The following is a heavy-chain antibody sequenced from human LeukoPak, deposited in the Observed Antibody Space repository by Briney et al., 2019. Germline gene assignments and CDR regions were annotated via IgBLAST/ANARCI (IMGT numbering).Heavy chain of an antibody. V-gene: IGHV3-11*04. CDR3: AREEYSSSWSEPYFDY. D-gene: IGHD6-13*01. J-gene: IGHJ4*02. CDR1: GFTFSDYY. CDR2: ISSSGSTI. Sequence: GGSLRLSCAASGFTFSDYYMSWIRQAPGKGLEWVSYISSSGSTIYYADSVKGRFTISRDNAKNSLYLQMSSLRAEDTAVYYCAREEYSSSWSEPYFDYWGQGTLVTVSS.